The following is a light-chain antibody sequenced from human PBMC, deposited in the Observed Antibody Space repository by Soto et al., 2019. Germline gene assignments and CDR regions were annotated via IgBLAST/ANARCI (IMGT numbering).Light chain of an antibody. CDR3: QQYAGSLGT. CDR2: GAS. J-gene: IGKJ1*01. V-gene: IGKV3-20*01. CDR1: QSISSTY. Sequence: IVLPQSPGTLSFPPGQRATLSGRASQSISSTYLAWYQQKPGQAPRLLIYGASSRATGTPDRFSGSGSGTDFTLSISRLEPEDFAVYSCQQYAGSLGTFGQGTKVDIK.